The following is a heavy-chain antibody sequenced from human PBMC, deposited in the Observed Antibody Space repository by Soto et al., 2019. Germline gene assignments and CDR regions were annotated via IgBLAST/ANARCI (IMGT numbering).Heavy chain of an antibody. Sequence: KPGGSLRLSCAASGFTFSSYSMNWVRQAPGKGLEWVSTFSGTGGYTYYTDSVKGRFTISRDESKNTLFLHMNSLRSADTAGYYCARGQRALITYGPFDPWGQGTLVTVSS. CDR3: ARGQRALITYGPFDP. J-gene: IGHJ5*02. V-gene: IGHV3-21*04. D-gene: IGHD4-17*01. CDR1: GFTFSSYS. CDR2: FSGTGGYT.